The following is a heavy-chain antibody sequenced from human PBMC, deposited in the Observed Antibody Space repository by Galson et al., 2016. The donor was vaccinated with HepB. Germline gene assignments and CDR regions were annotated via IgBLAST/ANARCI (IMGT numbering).Heavy chain of an antibody. CDR2: VSSDGSST. CDR3: ARGPGYSYVDY. CDR1: GFTFSNFP. V-gene: IGHV3-30-3*01. J-gene: IGHJ4*02. D-gene: IGHD5-18*01. Sequence: SLRLSCAASGFTFSNFPMHWVRQAPGRGLEWVAVVSSDGSSTYYADSVRGRFTISRDNSKNTLFLQMSSLRTDDTAVYYCARGPGYSYVDYWGQGTLVTVSS.